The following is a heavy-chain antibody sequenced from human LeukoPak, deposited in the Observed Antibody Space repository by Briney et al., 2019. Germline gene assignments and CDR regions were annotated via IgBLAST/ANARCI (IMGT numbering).Heavy chain of an antibody. CDR1: GYTFTSYD. CDR3: ARGYSSGWYWRSVDAFDI. V-gene: IGHV1-8*03. Sequence: ASVKVSCKASGYTFTSYDINWVRQATGQGLEWMGWMSPNSGNTGYAQKFQGRVTITRNTSISTAYMELSSLRSEDTAVYYCARGYSSGWYWRSVDAFDIWGQGTMVTVSS. D-gene: IGHD6-19*01. CDR2: MSPNSGNT. J-gene: IGHJ3*02.